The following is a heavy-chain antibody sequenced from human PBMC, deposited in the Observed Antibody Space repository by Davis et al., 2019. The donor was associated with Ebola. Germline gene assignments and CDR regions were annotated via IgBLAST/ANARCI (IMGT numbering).Heavy chain of an antibody. CDR2: IYYSGST. V-gene: IGHV4-59*08. CDR3: ARHRGKSNRIAARPVHWFDP. J-gene: IGHJ5*02. D-gene: IGHD6-6*01. CDR1: GGSISSYY. Sequence: PSETLSLTCTVSGGSISSYYWSWIRQPPGKGLEWIGYIYYSGSTYYNPSLKSRVTISVDTSKNQFSLKLSSVTAADTAVYYCARHRGKSNRIAARPVHWFDPWGQGTLVTVSS.